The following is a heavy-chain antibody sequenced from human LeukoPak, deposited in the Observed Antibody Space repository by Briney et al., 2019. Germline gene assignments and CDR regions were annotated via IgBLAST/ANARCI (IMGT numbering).Heavy chain of an antibody. V-gene: IGHV4-59*08. CDR3: ARHPIRNYDFWSGPPHAFDI. CDR2: IYYSGST. J-gene: IGHJ3*02. Sequence: SETLSLTCTVSGGSISSYYWSWIRQPPGKGLEWIGYIYYSGSTNYNPSLKSRVTISVDTSKNQFSLKLSSVTAADTAVYYCARHPIRNYDFWSGPPHAFDIWGQGTMVTVSS. CDR1: GGSISSYY. D-gene: IGHD3-3*01.